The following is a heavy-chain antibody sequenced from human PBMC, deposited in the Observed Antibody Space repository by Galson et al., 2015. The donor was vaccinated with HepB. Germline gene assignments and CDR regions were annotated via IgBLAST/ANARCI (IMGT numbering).Heavy chain of an antibody. V-gene: IGHV1-46*01. CDR3: ARAEFWSGFGWFDP. CDR1: GYIFTSYE. J-gene: IGHJ5*02. CDR2: INPSGGNT. D-gene: IGHD3-3*01. Sequence: SVKVSCKASGYIFTSYEVHWVRQAPGQGLEWMGIINPSGGNTSYAQKFQGRVTMTRDTSTTTVYMELSSLRSEDTAVYYCARAEFWSGFGWFDPWGQGTLVTVSS.